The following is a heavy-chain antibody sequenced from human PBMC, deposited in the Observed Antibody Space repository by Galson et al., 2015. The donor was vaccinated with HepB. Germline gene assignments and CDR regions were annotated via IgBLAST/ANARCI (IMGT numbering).Heavy chain of an antibody. J-gene: IGHJ6*02. V-gene: IGHV3-30-3*01. CDR2: ISYDGSNK. Sequence: SLRLSCAASGFTFSSYAMHWVRQAPGKGLEWVAVISYDGSNKYYADSVKGRFTISRDNSKNTLYLQMNSLRAEDTAVYYCARDGWTYYYGSGSKLRRDYYYYGMDVWGQGTTVTVSS. CDR1: GFTFSSYA. CDR3: ARDGWTYYYGSGSKLRRDYYYYGMDV. D-gene: IGHD3-10*01.